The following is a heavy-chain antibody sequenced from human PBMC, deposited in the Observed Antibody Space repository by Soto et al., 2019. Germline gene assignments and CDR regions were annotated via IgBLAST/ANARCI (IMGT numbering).Heavy chain of an antibody. CDR1: GFTVSSNY. V-gene: IGHV3-53*01. J-gene: IGHJ6*02. Sequence: GGSLRLSCAASGFTVSSNYMSWVRQAPGKGLEWVSVIYSGGSTYYADSVKGRFTISRDNSKNTLYLQMNSLRAEDTAVYYCARDGWTAVAGKNYYYSYGMDVWRQGATVTFSS. CDR3: ARDGWTAVAGKNYYYSYGMDV. CDR2: IYSGGST. D-gene: IGHD6-19*01.